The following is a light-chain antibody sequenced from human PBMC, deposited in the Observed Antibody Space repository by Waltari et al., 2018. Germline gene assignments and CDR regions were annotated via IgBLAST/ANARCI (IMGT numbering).Light chain of an antibody. CDR3: LSGDEDNPV. J-gene: IGLJ3*02. V-gene: IGLV3-22*01. CDR1: VCGGNY. CDR2: EDS. Sequence: SYELTQLPSVSVSPGQPGRITCPGDVCGGNYSDRYQQKPGQPAELVIYEDSRAYPRIPERLSGSTSGNTTTLTISMVLTEDEADYYCLSGDEDNPVFGGGTKLTVL.